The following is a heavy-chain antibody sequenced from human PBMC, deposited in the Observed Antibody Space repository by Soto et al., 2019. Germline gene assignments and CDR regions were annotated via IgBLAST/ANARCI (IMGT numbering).Heavy chain of an antibody. D-gene: IGHD6-19*01. CDR1: GFTVSSNY. CDR3: ARDHGSGSAYYYYGMDV. Sequence: QPGGSLRLSCAASGFTVSSNYMSWVRQAPGKGLEWVSVIYSGGSTYYADSVKGRFTISRDNSKNTLYLQMNSLRAEDTAVYYCARDHGSGSAYYYYGMDVWGQGTTVTVSS. V-gene: IGHV3-53*01. J-gene: IGHJ6*02. CDR2: IYSGGST.